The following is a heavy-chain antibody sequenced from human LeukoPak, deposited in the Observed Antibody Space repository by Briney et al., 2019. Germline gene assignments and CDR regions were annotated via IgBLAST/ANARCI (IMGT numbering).Heavy chain of an antibody. V-gene: IGHV3-30*18. J-gene: IGHJ4*02. CDR1: GFTFSGYG. CDR3: AKDGYCSSTSCYHFDY. D-gene: IGHD2-2*01. Sequence: GRSLRLSCAASGFTFSGYGMHWVRQAPGKGLEWVAVISYDGSNKYYADSVKGRFTISRDNSKNTLYLQMNSLRAEDTAVYYCAKDGYCSSTSCYHFDYWGQGTLVTVSS. CDR2: ISYDGSNK.